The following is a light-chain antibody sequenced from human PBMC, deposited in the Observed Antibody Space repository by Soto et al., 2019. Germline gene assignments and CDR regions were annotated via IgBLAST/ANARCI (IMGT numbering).Light chain of an antibody. J-gene: IGLJ2*01. CDR2: EVS. V-gene: IGLV2-14*01. CDR1: SSDVGTYNY. Sequence: QSVLTQPASVSGSPGQSITISCTGTSSDVGTYNYVSWYQHLPGKAPKLMIYEVSNRPSGVSNRFSGSKSGNTASLTISGLQAEDEADYYCSSYTTSSYVVFGGGTQLTVL. CDR3: SSYTTSSYVV.